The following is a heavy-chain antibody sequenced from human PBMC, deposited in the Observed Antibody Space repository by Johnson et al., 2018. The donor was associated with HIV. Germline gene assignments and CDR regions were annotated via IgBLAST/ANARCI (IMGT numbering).Heavy chain of an antibody. CDR1: SNY. V-gene: IGHV3-66*01. Sequence: VQLVESGGVVVQPGGSLRLSCVGSSNYKSWVRQAPGKGLEWVSVIYSGGSTYYADSVKGRFTISRDTSKNTLYLQMNSLRAEDTAVYYCAKERDSGSYFDAFDLWGQGTMVTVSS. CDR2: IYSGGST. J-gene: IGHJ3*01. D-gene: IGHD1-26*01. CDR3: AKERDSGSYFDAFDL.